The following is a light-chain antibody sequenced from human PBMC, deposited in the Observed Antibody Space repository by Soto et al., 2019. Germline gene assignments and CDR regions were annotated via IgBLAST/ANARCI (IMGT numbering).Light chain of an antibody. CDR1: QGVRYNY. Sequence: EILLTQSPGTLSLSPSETATLSCRASQGVRYNYLAWYQQRPGQPPRLLIYAAASRASGIPDRFSGSVSGTDFTLTIRSLEPDDFAVYFCQQYGTSPVTFGGGTKVEI. CDR3: QQYGTSPVT. V-gene: IGKV3-20*01. CDR2: AAA. J-gene: IGKJ4*01.